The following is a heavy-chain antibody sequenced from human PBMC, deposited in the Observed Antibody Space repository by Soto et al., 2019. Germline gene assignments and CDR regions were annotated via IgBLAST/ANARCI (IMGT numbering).Heavy chain of an antibody. CDR2: ISYDGSNK. CDR1: GFTFSSYA. CDR3: ARDLKPSGWPDYFDY. V-gene: IGHV3-30-3*01. Sequence: GRSLRLSCAASGFTFSSYAMHWVRQAPGKGLEWVAVISYDGSNKYYADSVKGRFTISRDNSKNTLYLQMNSLRAEDTAVYYCARDLKPSGWPDYFDYWGQGTLVTVSS. J-gene: IGHJ4*02. D-gene: IGHD6-19*01.